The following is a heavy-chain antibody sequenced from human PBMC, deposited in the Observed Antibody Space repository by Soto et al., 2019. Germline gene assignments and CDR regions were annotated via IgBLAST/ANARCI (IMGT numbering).Heavy chain of an antibody. Sequence: EVQLVESGGGLVQPGGSLRLSCTASGFTFSDSWMTWVRQAPGKGLEWVARIKPDESEKKYADSVKGRFSISRDNAKNSMYLQMSGLRAEDTAVYYCARGGPRDGYRDLDYWGQGTQVTVSS. J-gene: IGHJ4*02. D-gene: IGHD5-18*01. V-gene: IGHV3-7*03. CDR2: IKPDESEK. CDR1: GFTFSDSW. CDR3: ARGGPRDGYRDLDY.